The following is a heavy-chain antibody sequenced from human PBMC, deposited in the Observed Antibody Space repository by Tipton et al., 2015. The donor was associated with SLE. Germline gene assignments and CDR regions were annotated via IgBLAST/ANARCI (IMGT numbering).Heavy chain of an antibody. V-gene: IGHV4-34*01. J-gene: IGHJ4*02. Sequence: TLSLTCAVYGGSFSGYYWSWIRQPPGKGLEWIGEINHSGSTNYNPSLKSRVTISIDTSKYQFSLKLSSVTAADTAIYYCARATSFSLDYWGQGTLVTVSS. CDR3: ARATSFSLDY. D-gene: IGHD3-3*02. CDR1: GGSFSGYY. CDR2: INHSGST.